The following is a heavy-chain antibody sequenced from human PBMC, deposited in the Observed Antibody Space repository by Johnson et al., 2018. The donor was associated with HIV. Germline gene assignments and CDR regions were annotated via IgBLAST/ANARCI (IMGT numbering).Heavy chain of an antibody. Sequence: VLLVESGGGLIQPGGSLRVSCAASGFTVSSNYMSWVRQAPGKGLEWVSVIYSGGSTYYADSVKGRFTISRDNSKNTLYLQMNSLRAEDTAVYYCARDPGRYCSGGSCYVEDAFDIWGQGTMVTVSS. J-gene: IGHJ3*02. V-gene: IGHV3-53*01. CDR3: ARDPGRYCSGGSCYVEDAFDI. D-gene: IGHD2-15*01. CDR2: IYSGGST. CDR1: GFTVSSNY.